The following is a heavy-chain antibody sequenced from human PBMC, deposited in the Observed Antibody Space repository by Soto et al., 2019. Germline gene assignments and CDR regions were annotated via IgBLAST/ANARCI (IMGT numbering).Heavy chain of an antibody. J-gene: IGHJ4*02. CDR3: AKDAEYCSSTSCYLGTFDY. CDR1: GFTFNTYA. V-gene: IGHV3-23*01. D-gene: IGHD2-2*01. Sequence: EVQLLEFGGGLVQPGGSLRLSCAASGFTFNTYAMSWVRQAPGKGLEWVSAISGSGGSTYYADSVKGRFTISRDNSKNTLYLQMNSLRAEDTAVYYCAKDAEYCSSTSCYLGTFDYWGQGTLVTVSS. CDR2: ISGSGGST.